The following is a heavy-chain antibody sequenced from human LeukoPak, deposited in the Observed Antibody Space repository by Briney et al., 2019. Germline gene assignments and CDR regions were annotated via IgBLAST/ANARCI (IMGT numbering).Heavy chain of an antibody. V-gene: IGHV4-38-2*02. CDR2: IYHGGRT. D-gene: IGHD5-24*01. J-gene: IGHJ4*02. Sequence: SETLSLTCTVSGYSISSGYYWGWIRQTPGKGLEWIGYIYHGGRTDYNPSLKSRVTISVDTSKNQFSLQLNSVTPEDTAVYYCARGWLQSGFGYWGQGTLVTVSS. CDR3: ARGWLQSGFGY. CDR1: GYSISSGYY.